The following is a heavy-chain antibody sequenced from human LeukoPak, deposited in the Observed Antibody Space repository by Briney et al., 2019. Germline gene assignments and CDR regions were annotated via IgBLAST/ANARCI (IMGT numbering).Heavy chain of an antibody. CDR3: ARPYGSGSYYKPGNHDAFDI. CDR1: GYSFTSYW. V-gene: IGHV5-51*01. D-gene: IGHD3-10*01. J-gene: IGHJ3*02. Sequence: GESLKISCKGSGYSFTSYWIGWVRQMSGKGLEWMGIIYPGDSDTRYSPSFQGQVTISADKSISTAYLQWSSLKASDTAMYYCARPYGSGSYYKPGNHDAFDIWGQGTMVTVSS. CDR2: IYPGDSDT.